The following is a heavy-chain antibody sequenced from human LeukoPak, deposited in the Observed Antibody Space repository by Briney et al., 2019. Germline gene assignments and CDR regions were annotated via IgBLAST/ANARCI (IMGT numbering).Heavy chain of an antibody. V-gene: IGHV3-21*01. J-gene: IGHJ4*02. CDR1: GFTYSSSV. D-gene: IGHD5-12*01. Sequence: GGSLRLSCAASGFTYSSSVMNWVRQAPGKGLEWVSSISSSSNYIYYADSVKGRFTVSRDNAKNSLYLQMNSLRAEDTAVYYCARGDCADWLRGLDYWGQGTLVTVSS. CDR3: ARGDCADWLRGLDY. CDR2: ISSSSNYI.